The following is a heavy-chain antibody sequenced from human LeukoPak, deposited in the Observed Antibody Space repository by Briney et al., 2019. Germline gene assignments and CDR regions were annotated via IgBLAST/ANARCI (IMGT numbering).Heavy chain of an antibody. CDR1: GGSISSYY. D-gene: IGHD6-13*01. Sequence: SETLSLTCTVSGGSISSYYWSWIRQPPGKGLEWIGYIYYSGSTNYNPSLKSRVTISVDTSKNQFSLKLSSVTAADTAVYYCASPGVAAADYAFDIWGQGTMVTFSS. J-gene: IGHJ3*02. CDR3: ASPGVAAADYAFDI. V-gene: IGHV4-59*08. CDR2: IYYSGST.